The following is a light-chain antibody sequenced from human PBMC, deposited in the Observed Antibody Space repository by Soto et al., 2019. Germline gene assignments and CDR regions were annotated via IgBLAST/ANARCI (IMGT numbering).Light chain of an antibody. CDR3: QQYGSSPLT. CDR2: DAS. V-gene: IGKV3-20*01. Sequence: EIGLTQSPGTPSFSPGERATLSCRAIQPISSHRYLAWYQQKPGQAPRLLIYDASTRATGIPDRFSGGGSGTEFTLTISRLEPEDFAVYYCQQYGSSPLTFGQGTKVDIK. CDR1: QPISSHRY. J-gene: IGKJ1*01.